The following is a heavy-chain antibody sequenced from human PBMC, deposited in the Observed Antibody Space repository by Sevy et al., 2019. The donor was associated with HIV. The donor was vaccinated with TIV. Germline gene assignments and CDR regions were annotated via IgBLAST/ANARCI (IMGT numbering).Heavy chain of an antibody. Sequence: SETLSLTCAVYGGSFSGYYWSWIRQPPGKGLEWIGEINHSGSTNYNPSLKSRVTISGDTSKNQFSLKLSSVTAAGTAVYYCARHCSSTSCSHAFDIWGQGTMVTVSS. D-gene: IGHD2-2*01. J-gene: IGHJ3*02. V-gene: IGHV4-34*01. CDR1: GGSFSGYY. CDR2: INHSGST. CDR3: ARHCSSTSCSHAFDI.